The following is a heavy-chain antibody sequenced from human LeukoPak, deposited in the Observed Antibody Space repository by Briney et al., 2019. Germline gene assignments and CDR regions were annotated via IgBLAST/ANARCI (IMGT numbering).Heavy chain of an antibody. V-gene: IGHV3-33*01. J-gene: IGHJ5*02. Sequence: LPGVSLRLSCAASGFTFSSYGMHWVRQAPGKGLEWVAVIWYDGSNKYYADSVKGRFTISRDNSKNTLYLQMNSLRAEDTAVYYCARGKGDYGDYDFPNWFDPWGQGTLVTVSS. CDR2: IWYDGSNK. CDR1: GFTFSSYG. D-gene: IGHD4-17*01. CDR3: ARGKGDYGDYDFPNWFDP.